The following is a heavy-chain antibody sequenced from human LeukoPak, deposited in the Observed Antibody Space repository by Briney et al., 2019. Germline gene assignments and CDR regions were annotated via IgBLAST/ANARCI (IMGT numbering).Heavy chain of an antibody. V-gene: IGHV3-7*01. CDR2: IKQDGSEK. Sequence: PGGSLRLSCTASGFTFGDYVMSWVRQAPGKGLEWVANIKQDGSEKYYADSVKGRFTISRDNSKNTLYLQMNSLRAEDTAVYYCAKLGASYDYVWGSYRYDYWGQGTLVTVSS. J-gene: IGHJ4*02. CDR3: AKLGASYDYVWGSYRYDY. CDR1: GFTFGDYV. D-gene: IGHD3-16*02.